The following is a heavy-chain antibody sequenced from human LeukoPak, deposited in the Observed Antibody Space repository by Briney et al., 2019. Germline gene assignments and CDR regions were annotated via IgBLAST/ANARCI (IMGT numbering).Heavy chain of an antibody. J-gene: IGHJ4*02. V-gene: IGHV3-33*01. CDR3: ARGAPSTGYSLCDY. Sequence: GALRLSCAASGFTFSDYGMHWVRQAPGKGLEWVAVIWHDGSNKYYADSAKGRLTISRDNSKSTLYLQMNSLRAEDTAVYYCARGAPSTGYSLCDYWGQGTRVTVSS. CDR2: IWHDGSNK. CDR1: GFTFSDYG. D-gene: IGHD3-22*01.